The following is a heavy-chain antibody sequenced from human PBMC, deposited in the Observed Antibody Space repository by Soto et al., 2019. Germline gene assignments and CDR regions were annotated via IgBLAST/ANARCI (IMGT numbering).Heavy chain of an antibody. CDR2: RYYSEST. D-gene: IGHD2-15*01. CDR1: GGSITTGGYY. V-gene: IGHV4-31*03. Sequence: QTLSLTCTVSGGSITTGGYYWSWIRQLPGKGLEWIGHRYYSESTYYNPSLKSRVSISLDTSKNQFSLKLSFVTAADTAMYYCARTKCSGGSCYSWSLDYWGQGTPVTVSS. J-gene: IGHJ4*02. CDR3: ARTKCSGGSCYSWSLDY.